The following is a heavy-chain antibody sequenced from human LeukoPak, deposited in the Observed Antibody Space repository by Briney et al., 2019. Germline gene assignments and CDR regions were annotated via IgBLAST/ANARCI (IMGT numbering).Heavy chain of an antibody. J-gene: IGHJ3*02. Sequence: PGGSLRLSCAASGFTFSSYSMNWVRQAPGKGLEWVSSISSSSSYIYYADSVKGRFAISRDNAKNSLYLQMNSLRAEDTAVYYCARDSRIHYYDSSGYFLFDIWGQGTMVTVSS. CDR3: ARDSRIHYYDSSGYFLFDI. D-gene: IGHD3-22*01. CDR1: GFTFSSYS. V-gene: IGHV3-21*01. CDR2: ISSSSSYI.